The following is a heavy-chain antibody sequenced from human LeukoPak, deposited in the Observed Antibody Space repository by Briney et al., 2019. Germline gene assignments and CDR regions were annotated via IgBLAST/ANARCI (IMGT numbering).Heavy chain of an antibody. CDR2: IYYSGST. V-gene: IGHV4-59*12. J-gene: IGHJ3*02. CDR1: GGSISSYY. Sequence: SETLSLTCTVSGGSISSYYWSWIRQPPGEGLEWIGYIYYSGSTNYNPSLKSRVTISVDTSKNQFSLKLSSVTAADTAVYYCAREQQLVHAFDIWGQGTMVTVSS. CDR3: AREQQLVHAFDI. D-gene: IGHD6-13*01.